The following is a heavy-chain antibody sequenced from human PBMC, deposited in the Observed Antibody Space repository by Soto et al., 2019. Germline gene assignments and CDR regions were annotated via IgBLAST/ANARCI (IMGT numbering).Heavy chain of an antibody. D-gene: IGHD3-10*01. V-gene: IGHV3-30*01. J-gene: IGHJ4*02. CDR3: ARPQSYYFDY. Sequence: QVQLVESGGGVVQPGRSLRLSCAASGFTFSSYAMHWVRQAPGKGLEWVAVISYDGSNKYYSDSVKGRFTISRDNSKNTLYLQMNSLRAEDTAVYYCARPQSYYFDYWGQGTLVTLSS. CDR1: GFTFSSYA. CDR2: ISYDGSNK.